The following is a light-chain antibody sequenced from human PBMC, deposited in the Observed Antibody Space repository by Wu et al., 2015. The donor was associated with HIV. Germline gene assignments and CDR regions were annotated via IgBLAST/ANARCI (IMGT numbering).Light chain of an antibody. Sequence: EIVLTQSPGTLSLSPGERGTLSCRASQSVSSNYLAWYQQKPGQAPRLLILGASSRATGIPDRFSGSGSGTDFTLTISRLEPEDFAVYYCQQYGTSPNTFGQGTKLEIK. CDR1: QSVSSNY. V-gene: IGKV3-20*01. CDR3: QQYGTSPNT. CDR2: GAS. J-gene: IGKJ2*01.